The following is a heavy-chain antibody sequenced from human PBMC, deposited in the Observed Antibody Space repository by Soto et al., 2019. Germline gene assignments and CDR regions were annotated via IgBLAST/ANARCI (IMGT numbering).Heavy chain of an antibody. V-gene: IGHV3-66*01. D-gene: IGHD1-7*01. CDR3: ARVSSLGLFDY. CDR2: IYSGGST. CDR1: GFTVSSNY. Sequence: EVQLVQSGGGLVHPGGSLRLSCAASGFTVSSNYMSWVRQAPGKGLEWVTVIYSGGSTYYADSVKGRFTISRDNSKNTLYLQMNSLRAEDTAVYYCARVSSLGLFDYWCHGTLVTVSS. J-gene: IGHJ4*01.